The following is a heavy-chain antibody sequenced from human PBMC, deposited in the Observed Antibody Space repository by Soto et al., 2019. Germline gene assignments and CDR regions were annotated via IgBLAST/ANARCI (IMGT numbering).Heavy chain of an antibody. CDR1: GFTFSSYA. CDR3: AKPFLPDYGDWGVDV. V-gene: IGHV3-23*01. J-gene: IGHJ6*02. Sequence: GGSLRLSCAASGFTFSSYAMSWVRQAPGKGLEWVSAISGSGGSTYYADSVKGRFTISRDNSKNTLYLQMNSLRVEDTAVYYCAKPFLPDYGDWGVDVRGQGTTVTVSS. CDR2: ISGSGGST. D-gene: IGHD4-17*01.